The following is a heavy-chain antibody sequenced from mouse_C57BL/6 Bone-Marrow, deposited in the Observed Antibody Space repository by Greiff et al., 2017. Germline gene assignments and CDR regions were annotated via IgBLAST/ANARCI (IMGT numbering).Heavy chain of an antibody. V-gene: IGHV1-39*01. CDR2: INPHYGTT. Sequence: EVQLQQSGPELVKPGASVKISCTASGYSFTDYNMHWVKQSNGQSLEWIGVINPHYGTTSYTQKFKGKATLTVDQSSSTAYMQLNSLTSEDSAVDYCAISNRPWYFDVWGTGTTVTVSA. CDR1: GYSFTDYN. J-gene: IGHJ1*03. CDR3: AISNRPWYFDV.